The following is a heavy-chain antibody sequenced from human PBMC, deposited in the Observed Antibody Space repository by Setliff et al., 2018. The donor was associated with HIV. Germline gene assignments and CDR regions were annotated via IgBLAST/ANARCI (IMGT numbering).Heavy chain of an antibody. D-gene: IGHD6-19*01. CDR2: IIPIYGTA. CDR1: GGTFSSYA. J-gene: IGHJ3*02. CDR3: ARSQDARLGLDAFDI. Sequence: GASVKVSCKASGGTFSSYAISWVRQAPGQGLEWMGGIIPIYGTANYEQKFQGRVTITTYESTSTAYMELSSLRSEDTAVYYCARSQDARLGLDAFDIWGQGTMVTVSS. V-gene: IGHV1-69*05.